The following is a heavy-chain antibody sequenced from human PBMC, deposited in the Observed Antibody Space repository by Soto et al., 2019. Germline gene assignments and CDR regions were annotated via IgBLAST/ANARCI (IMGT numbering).Heavy chain of an antibody. CDR3: AIVRHGGNSDAFDI. CDR2: IIPILGIA. J-gene: IGHJ3*02. Sequence: QVQLVHSGAEVKKPGSSVKVSCKASGGTFSSYTISWVRQAPGQGLEWMGRIIPILGIANHAQKSQGRVTITADKSTSTAYMELSSLRSEDTAVYYCAIVRHGGNSDAFDIWGQGTMVTVSS. V-gene: IGHV1-69*02. CDR1: GGTFSSYT. D-gene: IGHD2-21*02.